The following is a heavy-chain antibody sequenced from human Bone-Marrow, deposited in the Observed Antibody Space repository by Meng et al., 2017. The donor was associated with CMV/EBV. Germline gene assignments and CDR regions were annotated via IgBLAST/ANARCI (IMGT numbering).Heavy chain of an antibody. CDR3: ARDRVEMGYCSSTSCYTNYYYGMDV. Sequence: GGSLRLSCAASGFTFSDYYMSWIRQAPGKGLEWVSVIYSGGNTHHADSVKGRFTISRDHLKNTLYLQMNSLRAEDTAVYFCARDRVEMGYCSSTSCYTNYYYGMDVWAQGTTATFSS. J-gene: IGHJ6*02. CDR1: GFTFSDYY. CDR2: IYSGGNT. D-gene: IGHD2-2*02. V-gene: IGHV3-66*02.